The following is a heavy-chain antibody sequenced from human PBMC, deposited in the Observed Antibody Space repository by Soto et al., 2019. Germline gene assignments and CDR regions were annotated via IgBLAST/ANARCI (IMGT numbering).Heavy chain of an antibody. V-gene: IGHV4-34*01. CDR3: ARAFXXXXXXXXWPKPYYYGLDV. J-gene: IGHJ6*02. CDR2: INHSGSA. Sequence: QVQLQQWGAGLLKPSETLSLTCGVSGASLSGVYWTWIRQTPGRGLEWIGEINHSGSAYYNPALGDRVTISVDTSKKQFSLSLTSVTAADTGRYYCARAFXXXXXXXXWPKPYYYGLDVWAQGTAVIVSS. D-gene: IGHD6-13*01. CDR1: GASLSGVY.